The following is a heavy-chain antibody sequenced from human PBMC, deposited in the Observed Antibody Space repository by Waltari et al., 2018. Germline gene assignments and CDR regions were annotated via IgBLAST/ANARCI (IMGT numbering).Heavy chain of an antibody. CDR3: AKASDRRGFDY. CDR1: GFTFGNFG. Sequence: VQLVESGGGVVQPGGSLKLSCTASGFTFGNFGMHWVRQAPGKGLEWVAFIQYSGKNKYYLDSVKGRFTISRDNSQNTLYLQMDSLRPEDAAMYYCAKASDRRGFDYWGQGTLVTVSS. V-gene: IGHV3-30*02. D-gene: IGHD3-10*01. CDR2: IQYSGKNK. J-gene: IGHJ4*02.